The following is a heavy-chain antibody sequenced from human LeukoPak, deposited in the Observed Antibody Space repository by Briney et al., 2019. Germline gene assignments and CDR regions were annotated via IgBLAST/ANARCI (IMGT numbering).Heavy chain of an antibody. J-gene: IGHJ4*02. V-gene: IGHV3-49*03. CDR3: TRDIVAPSDY. Sequence: PGGSLRLSCTASGFTFGDYAMSWFRQAPGKGLEWVGFIRSKASGGTTEYAASVKGRFTLSRDDSKSIAYLQMNSLKTEDTAVYYCTRDIVAPSDYWGQGTLVTVSS. D-gene: IGHD5-12*01. CDR1: GFTFGDYA. CDR2: IRSKASGGTT.